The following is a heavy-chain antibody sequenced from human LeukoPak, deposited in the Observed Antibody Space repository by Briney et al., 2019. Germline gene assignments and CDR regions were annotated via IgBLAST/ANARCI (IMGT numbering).Heavy chain of an antibody. D-gene: IGHD3-10*01. CDR2: IYPNNGAT. V-gene: IGHV1-2*02. J-gene: IGHJ4*02. CDR1: GYTFSGTGWY. CDR3: ARDGPAQMVDFDY. Sequence: ASVKVSCKASGYTFSGTGWYLYWLRQAPGQGLECMGWIYPNNGATAYAQKFQGRVAMTRDTSITTAYMELSRLRPDDTAVYYCARDGPAQMVDFDYWGQGTPVIVSS.